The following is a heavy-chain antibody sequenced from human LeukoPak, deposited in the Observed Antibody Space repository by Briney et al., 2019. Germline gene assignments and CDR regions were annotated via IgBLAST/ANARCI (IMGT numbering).Heavy chain of an antibody. D-gene: IGHD1-7*01. CDR2: IRTDGNT. Sequence: GGSLRLSCAASGFSFSNYYMYWVRQAPDKGLVWVSRIRTDGNTAYADSVKGRFTISRDNAKNTLYLQMNSLRAADTAVYYCVAYNWNYPDYWGQGTLVTVSS. V-gene: IGHV3-74*01. CDR1: GFSFSNYY. CDR3: VAYNWNYPDY. J-gene: IGHJ4*02.